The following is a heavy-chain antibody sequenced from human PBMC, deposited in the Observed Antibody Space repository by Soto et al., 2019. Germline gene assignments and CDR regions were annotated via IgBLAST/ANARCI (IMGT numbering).Heavy chain of an antibody. CDR1: GASITSGRSY. CDR2: MFYTGST. Sequence: QVQLQESGPGLVNPSQTLSLTCTVSGASITSGRSYWSWIRQHPGKGLEWIGYMFYTGSTYYHPSLKSRVHISADTSKNQFSLRLSSVTPADMAVYYCARDNGYGHFDSWGQGTLVTVSS. J-gene: IGHJ4*02. V-gene: IGHV4-31*03. CDR3: ARDNGYGHFDS. D-gene: IGHD5-12*01.